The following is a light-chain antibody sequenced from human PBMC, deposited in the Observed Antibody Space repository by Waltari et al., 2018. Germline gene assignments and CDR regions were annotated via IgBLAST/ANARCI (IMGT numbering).Light chain of an antibody. J-gene: IGKJ5*01. CDR1: HYVNNY. CDR2: DTS. V-gene: IGKV3-11*01. CDR3: QQRKYWPPIT. Sequence: EVVLTQSPATLSLSPGERDTLSCRVSHYVNNYLAWCQQKPGQAPRLLSYDTSNRATGIPARFSGSGSETDFTLTISSVEPEDFAVYYCQQRKYWPPITFGQGTRLETK.